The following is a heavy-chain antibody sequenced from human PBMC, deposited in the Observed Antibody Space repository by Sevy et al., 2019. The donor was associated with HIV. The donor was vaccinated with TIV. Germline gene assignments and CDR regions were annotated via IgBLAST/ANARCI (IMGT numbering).Heavy chain of an antibody. V-gene: IGHV3-30*18. D-gene: IGHD3-10*01. CDR1: GFTFSNYG. CDR2: ISYDGSNK. J-gene: IGHJ6*02. CDR3: AKEAAGGYYYYYGMDV. Sequence: GGSLRLSCAASGFTFSNYGIHWVRQAPGKGRGWVAFISYDGSNKYYADSVKGRFTISRDNTKNTLYLQMNSLKVEDTAVYYCAKEAAGGYYYYYGMDVWGQGTTVTVSS.